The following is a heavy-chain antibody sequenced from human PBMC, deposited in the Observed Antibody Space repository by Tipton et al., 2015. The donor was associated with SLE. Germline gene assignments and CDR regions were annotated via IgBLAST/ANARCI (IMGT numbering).Heavy chain of an antibody. CDR3: ARGEWWTGDVDY. CDR2: IYTSGST. D-gene: IGHD2-15*01. V-gene: IGHV4-61*02. J-gene: IGHJ4*02. Sequence: LRLSCTVSGGSFGSGGYYWTWVRQSAGKGLEFIGRIYTSGSTNYNPSLESRVTISVDRSKNQFSLKLSSVTAADTAVYYCARGEWWTGDVDYWGQGTLVTVSS. CDR1: GGSFGSGGYY.